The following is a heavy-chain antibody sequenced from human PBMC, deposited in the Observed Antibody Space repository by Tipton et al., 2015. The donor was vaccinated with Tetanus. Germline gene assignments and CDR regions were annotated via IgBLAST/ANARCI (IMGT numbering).Heavy chain of an antibody. J-gene: IGHJ4*02. CDR2: INPSGGST. Sequence: QLVQSGAAVKKPGASVKLSCATSGFPFSRPFIHWVRQAPGHGLEWMGLINPSGGSTTYAQKFRDRVTITRDTATSTVYMELSSLTSQDTAVYYCARATDPSGWTYFDFWGQGTLVPVSP. D-gene: IGHD6-19*01. CDR1: GFPFSRPF. CDR3: ARATDPSGWTYFDF. V-gene: IGHV1-46*01.